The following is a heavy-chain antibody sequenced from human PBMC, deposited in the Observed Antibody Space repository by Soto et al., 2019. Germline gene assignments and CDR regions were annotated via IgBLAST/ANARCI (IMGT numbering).Heavy chain of an antibody. CDR3: AKESTRSWADY. D-gene: IGHD6-13*01. V-gene: IGHV3-30*18. CDR2: ISYDGSNT. J-gene: IGHJ4*02. CDR1: GFSFGSYG. Sequence: GGSLRLSCAASGFSFGSYGMHWVRQAPGKRLEWVAVISYDGSNTYYADSVRGRFTISRDNSKNTLYLQMNSLRPEDTAVYYCAKESTRSWADYWGQGTLVTVSS.